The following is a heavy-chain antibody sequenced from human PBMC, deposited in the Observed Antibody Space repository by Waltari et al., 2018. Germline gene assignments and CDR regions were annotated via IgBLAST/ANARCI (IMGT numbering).Heavy chain of an antibody. D-gene: IGHD3-22*01. CDR1: GGSFSGYY. V-gene: IGHV4-34*01. CDR2: INHSGST. Sequence: VQLQQWGEGLLKPSETLSLTCAVHGGSFSGYYWCWFRQPPVTGLEWIGEINHSGSTNYNPSLKSRVTISVDTAKNQFSLKLSSVTAADTAVYYCARGGAYYYDSSGYYLNDYWGQGTLVTVSS. CDR3: ARGGAYYYDSSGYYLNDY. J-gene: IGHJ4*02.